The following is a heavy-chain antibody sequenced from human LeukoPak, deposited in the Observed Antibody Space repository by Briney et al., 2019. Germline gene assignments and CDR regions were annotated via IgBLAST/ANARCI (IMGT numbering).Heavy chain of an antibody. J-gene: IGHJ4*02. CDR2: IYYSGST. D-gene: IGHD2-2*01. V-gene: IGHV4-31*03. CDR1: GGSISSGGYY. CDR3: ARLGYCSSASCGPLDY. Sequence: PSQTLSLTCTVSGGSISSGGYYWSWIRQHPGTGLEWIGYIYYSGSTYYNPSLKSRVTISVDTSKNHFSLKLNSVTAAATALYYCARLGYCSSASCGPLDYWGQGTLVTVSS.